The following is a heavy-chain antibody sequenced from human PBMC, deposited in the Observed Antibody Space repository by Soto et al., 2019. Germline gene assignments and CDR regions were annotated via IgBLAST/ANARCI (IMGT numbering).Heavy chain of an antibody. V-gene: IGHV3-30*18. CDR1: GFTFSDYD. CDR3: AKGGRQWLVTSDFNY. CDR2: FSHDGRNT. J-gene: IGHJ4*02. Sequence: GGSLRLSCAASGFTFSDYDMHWVRQAPGKGLEWVAGFSHDGRNTHYADSVKGRFTISRDSSKNTVSLEMTSLRAEDTAVYYCAKGGRQWLVTSDFNYWGQGALVTVSS. D-gene: IGHD6-19*01.